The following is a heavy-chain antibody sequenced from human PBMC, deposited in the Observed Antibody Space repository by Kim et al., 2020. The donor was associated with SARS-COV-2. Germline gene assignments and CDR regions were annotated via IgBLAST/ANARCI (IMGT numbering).Heavy chain of an antibody. CDR2: ISANGGAT. CDR1: GFTFSTYA. V-gene: IGHV3-23*01. CDR3: SKTSSNFKFRT. J-gene: IGHJ1*01. Sequence: GGSLRLSCAASGFTFSTYAMSWVRQAPGKGLEWISFISANGGATYYTDSVKGRFTISRDNSKNTLYLQMNSPRAEDTAIYYCSKTSSNFKFRTWGQGTL. D-gene: IGHD1-7*01.